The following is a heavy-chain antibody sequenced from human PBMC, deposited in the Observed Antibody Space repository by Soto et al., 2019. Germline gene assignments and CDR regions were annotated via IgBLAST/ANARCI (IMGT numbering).Heavy chain of an antibody. J-gene: IGHJ4*02. V-gene: IGHV1-69*02. CDR3: ARGPLVVLNYLGS. Sequence: QVQLVQSGTEVKKPGSSVKVSCKASGGTFRNYPINWVRQAPGQGLEWMGSIFPLTDIPDYAQNFQARLTISADKSTSTAYMELSSLTSDGTAMYFCARGPLVVLNYLGSWGQGTLVTVSS. CDR2: IFPLTDIP. CDR1: GGTFRNYP.